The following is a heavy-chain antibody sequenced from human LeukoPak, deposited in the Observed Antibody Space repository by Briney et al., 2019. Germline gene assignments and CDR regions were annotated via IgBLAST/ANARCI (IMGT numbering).Heavy chain of an antibody. CDR2: IYYSGST. CDR3: ARRRYYYDSSGPRNYYYYGMDV. CDR1: GGSISSYY. Sequence: ASETLSLTCTVSGGSISSYYWSWIRQPPGKGLEWIGYIYYSGSTNYNPSLKSRVTISVDTSKNQFSLKLSSVTAADTAVYYCARRRYYYDSSGPRNYYYYGMDVWGQGTTVTVSS. D-gene: IGHD3-22*01. J-gene: IGHJ6*02. V-gene: IGHV4-59*08.